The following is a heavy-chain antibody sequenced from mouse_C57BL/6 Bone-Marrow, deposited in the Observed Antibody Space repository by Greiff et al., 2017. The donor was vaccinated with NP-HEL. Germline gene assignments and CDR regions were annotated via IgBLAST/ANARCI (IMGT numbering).Heavy chain of an antibody. CDR1: GYTFTDYY. CDR2: INPYNGGT. Sequence: VQLKESGPVLVKPGASVKMSCKASGYTFTDYYMNWVKQSHGKSLEWIGVINPYNGGTSYNQKVKGKATLTVDKSSSTAYMELNSLTSEDSAVYCCARGYYEGYFDYWGQGTTLTVSS. J-gene: IGHJ2*01. CDR3: ARGYYEGYFDY. V-gene: IGHV1-19*01. D-gene: IGHD1-1*01.